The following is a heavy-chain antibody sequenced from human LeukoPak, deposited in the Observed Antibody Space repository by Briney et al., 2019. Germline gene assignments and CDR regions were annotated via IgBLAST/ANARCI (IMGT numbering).Heavy chain of an antibody. Sequence: PSETLSLTCTVSGGSISSHYWSWIRQPPGKGLEWIGYIYYSGSTNYNPSLKSRVTISVDTSKNQFSLKLSSVTAADTVVYYCARGPRGYSYGLPYYYYMDVWGKGTTVTVSS. CDR3: ARGPRGYSYGLPYYYYMDV. CDR1: GGSISSHY. D-gene: IGHD5-18*01. V-gene: IGHV4-59*11. J-gene: IGHJ6*03. CDR2: IYYSGST.